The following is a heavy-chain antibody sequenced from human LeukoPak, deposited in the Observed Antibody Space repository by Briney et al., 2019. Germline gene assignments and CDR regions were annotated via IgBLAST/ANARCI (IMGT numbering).Heavy chain of an antibody. CDR3: ARRSSPYCSSTSCYEGVWHDP. D-gene: IGHD2-2*01. CDR1: GGSISSYY. J-gene: IGHJ5*02. V-gene: IGHV4-59*01. CDR2: IYYSGST. Sequence: SETLSLTCTVSGGSISSYYWSWIRQPPGKGLEWIGYIYYSGSTNYNPSLKSRVTISVDTSKNQFSLKLSSVTAADTAVYYCARRSSPYCSSTSCYEGVWHDPWGQGTLVTVSS.